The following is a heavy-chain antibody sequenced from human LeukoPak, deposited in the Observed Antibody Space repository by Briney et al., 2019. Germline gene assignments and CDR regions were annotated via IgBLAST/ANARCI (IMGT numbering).Heavy chain of an antibody. CDR3: ARGGVYCSSVSCSVDY. Sequence: GGSLRLSCTASGFTFGDYAMSWFRQAPGKGLEWVGFIRSKAYGETTENAASVKGRFTISRDDSKSIAYLQMNSLKTEDTAVYYCARGGVYCSSVSCSVDYWGQGILVTVSS. CDR1: GFTFGDYA. J-gene: IGHJ4*02. D-gene: IGHD2-2*01. V-gene: IGHV3-49*03. CDR2: IRSKAYGETT.